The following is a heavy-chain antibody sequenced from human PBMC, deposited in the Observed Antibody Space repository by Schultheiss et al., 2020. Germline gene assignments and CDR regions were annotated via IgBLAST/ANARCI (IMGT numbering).Heavy chain of an antibody. D-gene: IGHD2-15*01. Sequence: SETLSLTCAVYGGSFSGYYWSWIRQPPGKGLEWIGEINHSGSTNYNPSLKSRVTISVDTSKNQFSLKLSSVTAADTAVYYCAREAPVVRWFDSWGQGTLVTVSS. CDR1: GGSFSGYY. V-gene: IGHV4-34*01. CDR2: INHSGST. J-gene: IGHJ5*01. CDR3: AREAPVVRWFDS.